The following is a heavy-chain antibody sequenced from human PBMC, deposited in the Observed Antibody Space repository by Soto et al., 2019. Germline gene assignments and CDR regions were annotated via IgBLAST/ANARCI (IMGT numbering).Heavy chain of an antibody. J-gene: IGHJ6*02. CDR3: AKDFGWYDYGMDV. V-gene: IGHV3-9*01. CDR2: ISWNSGSI. Sequence: EVQLVESGGGLVQPGRSLRLSCAASGFTFDDYAMHWVRQAPGKGLEWVSGISWNSGSIGYADSVKGRFTISRDNAKNSLYLQMNSLIAEDTALYYCAKDFGWYDYGMDVWGQGNTVTVSS. D-gene: IGHD3-3*01. CDR1: GFTFDDYA.